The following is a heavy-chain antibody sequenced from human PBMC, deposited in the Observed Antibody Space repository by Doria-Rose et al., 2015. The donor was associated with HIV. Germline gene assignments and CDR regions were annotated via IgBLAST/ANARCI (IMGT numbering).Heavy chain of an antibody. CDR2: INHGGST. V-gene: IGHV4-34*01. CDR3: ARGPSDFGDYVAFQH. J-gene: IGHJ1*01. Sequence: WIRQSPGKGLEWIGEINHGGSTNYNPSLKSRVTISLDMPKNQFSLKVTSVTAADTAVYYCARGPSDFGDYVAFQHWGQGTLVTVSS. D-gene: IGHD4-17*01.